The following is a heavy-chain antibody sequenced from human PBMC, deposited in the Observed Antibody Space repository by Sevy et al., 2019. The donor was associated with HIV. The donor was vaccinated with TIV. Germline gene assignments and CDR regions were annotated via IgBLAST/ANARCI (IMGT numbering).Heavy chain of an antibody. CDR3: ARGVQTYDAFDI. Sequence: GGSLRLPCAASGFTFSSYSMNWVRQAPGKGLEWVSSISGISNYIYYADSVKGRFSISRDNAKNSLYLQMNSLRAEDTAIYYCARGVQTYDAFDIWGQGTMVTVSS. CDR2: ISGISNYI. CDR1: GFTFSSYS. V-gene: IGHV3-21*01. J-gene: IGHJ3*02. D-gene: IGHD6-6*01.